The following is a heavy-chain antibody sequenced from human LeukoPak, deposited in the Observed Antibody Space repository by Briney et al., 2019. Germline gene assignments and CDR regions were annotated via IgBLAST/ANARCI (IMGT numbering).Heavy chain of an antibody. J-gene: IGHJ3*02. Sequence: GGSLRLSCAASGFTFSSYSMNWVRQAPGKGLEWVSSISSSSSYIYYADSVKGRFTISRDNAKNSLYLQMNSLRAEDTAVYYCARDGNSGYDPDAFGIWGQGTMVTVSS. CDR3: ARDGNSGYDPDAFGI. CDR2: ISSSSSYI. CDR1: GFTFSSYS. V-gene: IGHV3-21*01. D-gene: IGHD5-12*01.